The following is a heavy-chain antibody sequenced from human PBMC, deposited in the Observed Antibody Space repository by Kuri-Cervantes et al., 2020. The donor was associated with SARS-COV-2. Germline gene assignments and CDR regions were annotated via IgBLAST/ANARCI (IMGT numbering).Heavy chain of an antibody. D-gene: IGHD3-10*01. J-gene: IGHJ4*02. Sequence: GESLKISCAASGFTFSSHAMSWVRQAPGKGLEWASAISGSGGSTYYADSVKGRFTISRDNSKNTLYLQMNSLRAEDTAVYYCAKVALSLLWFGELLSYFDYWGQGTLVTVSS. CDR2: ISGSGGST. CDR3: AKVALSLLWFGELLSYFDY. V-gene: IGHV3-23*01. CDR1: GFTFSSHA.